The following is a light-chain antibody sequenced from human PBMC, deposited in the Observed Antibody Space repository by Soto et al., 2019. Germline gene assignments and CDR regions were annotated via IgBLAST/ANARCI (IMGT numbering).Light chain of an antibody. CDR2: DVT. J-gene: IGLJ1*01. V-gene: IGLV2-11*01. CDR3: CSYAGSNLHYV. Sequence: QSVLTQPVSVSGSPGQSIAISCTGVRTDVDGYNYVSWYQQHPGKAPQLMIYDVTKRPSGVPDRFSGSKSGNTASLTISGLQAEDEADYYCCSYAGSNLHYVFGLGTKVTVL. CDR1: RTDVDGYNY.